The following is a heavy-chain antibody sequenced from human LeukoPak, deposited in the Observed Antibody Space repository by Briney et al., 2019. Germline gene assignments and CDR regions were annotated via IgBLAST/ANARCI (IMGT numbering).Heavy chain of an antibody. CDR1: GFTFSSYS. CDR3: AKRRVGWGEPYGMDV. Sequence: PGGSLRLSCAASGFTFSSYSMNWVRQAPGKGLEWVSAISGSGGSTYYADSVKGRFTISRDNSKNTLYLQMNSLRAEDTAVYYCAKRRVGWGEPYGMDVWGQGTTVTVSS. CDR2: ISGSGGST. D-gene: IGHD1-14*01. J-gene: IGHJ6*02. V-gene: IGHV3-23*01.